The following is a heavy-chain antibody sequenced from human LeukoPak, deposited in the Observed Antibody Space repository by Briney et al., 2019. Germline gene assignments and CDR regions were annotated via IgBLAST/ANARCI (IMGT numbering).Heavy chain of an antibody. D-gene: IGHD2-2*01. Sequence: GGSLRLSCAASGFTFSSYSRNWVRQAPGKGLEWVSSISSSSSYIYYADSVKGRFTISRDNAKNSLYLQMNSLRAEDTAVYYCARDGTNQLPTDYWGQGTLVTVSS. CDR1: GFTFSSYS. V-gene: IGHV3-21*01. CDR2: ISSSSSYI. CDR3: ARDGTNQLPTDY. J-gene: IGHJ4*02.